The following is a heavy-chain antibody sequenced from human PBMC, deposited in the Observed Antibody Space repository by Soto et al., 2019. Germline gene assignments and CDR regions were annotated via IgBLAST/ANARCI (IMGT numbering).Heavy chain of an antibody. CDR1: GFTFSSYA. CDR2: ISGSGGST. V-gene: IGHV3-23*01. Sequence: EVQLLESGGGLVQPGGSLRLSCAASGFTFSSYAMSWVRQAQGKGLEWVSAISGSGGSTYYADSVKGRFTISRDNFKNTLYLQMNSLRAEDTAVYYCAKYKSRWEQLVDYWGQGTLVTVSS. D-gene: IGHD6-6*01. CDR3: AKYKSRWEQLVDY. J-gene: IGHJ4*02.